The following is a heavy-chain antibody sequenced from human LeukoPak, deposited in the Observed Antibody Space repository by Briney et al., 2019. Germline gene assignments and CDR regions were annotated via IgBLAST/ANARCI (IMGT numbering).Heavy chain of an antibody. J-gene: IGHJ5*02. CDR1: GFTFSSYG. D-gene: IGHD3-22*01. V-gene: IGHV3-30*18. Sequence: PGGSLRLSCAASGFTFSSYGMHWVRQAPGKGLEWVAVISYDGSNKYYADSVKGRFTISRDNSKNTLYLQMNSLGAEDTAVYYCAKDYYDSSGYYESPWFDPWGQGTLVTVSS. CDR3: AKDYYDSSGYYESPWFDP. CDR2: ISYDGSNK.